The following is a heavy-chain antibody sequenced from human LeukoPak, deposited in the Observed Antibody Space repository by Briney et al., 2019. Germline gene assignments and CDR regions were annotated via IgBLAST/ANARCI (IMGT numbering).Heavy chain of an antibody. D-gene: IGHD3-3*01. CDR3: ARLPPYYDFWSGYYIPFDY. V-gene: IGHV4-34*01. J-gene: IGHJ4*02. CDR2: INHSGST. CDR1: GGSFSGYY. Sequence: SETLSLTCAVYGGSFSGYYWSWIRQPSGKGLEWIGEINHSGSTNYNPSLKSRVTISVDTSKNQFSLRLSSVTAADTAVYYCARLPPYYDFWSGYYIPFDYWGQGTLVTVSS.